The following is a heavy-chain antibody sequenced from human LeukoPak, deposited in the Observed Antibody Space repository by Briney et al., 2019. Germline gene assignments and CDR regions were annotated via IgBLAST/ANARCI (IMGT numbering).Heavy chain of an antibody. CDR3: ARAGSYRFDF. Sequence: GGSLRLSCAAPGFTFSSYWMHWVRQALGKGLVWVSRLSYDGRTTSSADSVKGRFIISRDDAKNTLYLQMNSLRVEDTAVYYCARAGSYRFDFWGQGTLVTVSS. CDR2: LSYDGRTT. V-gene: IGHV3-74*01. D-gene: IGHD3-10*01. CDR1: GFTFSSYW. J-gene: IGHJ4*02.